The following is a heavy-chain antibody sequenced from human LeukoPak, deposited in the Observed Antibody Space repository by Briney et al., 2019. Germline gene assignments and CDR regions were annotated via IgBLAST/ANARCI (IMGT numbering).Heavy chain of an antibody. CDR2: IYGVDST. Sequence: GGSLRLSCAASGVTDSSQYINWVRRAPGKGLEWVSVIYGVDSTSYADSVKGRFTISRDNSKNTVYLQMNSLRAEDTAVYYCASDLLYWGQGTLVTVSS. V-gene: IGHV3-53*01. J-gene: IGHJ4*02. CDR1: GVTDSSQY. D-gene: IGHD2-15*01. CDR3: ASDLLY.